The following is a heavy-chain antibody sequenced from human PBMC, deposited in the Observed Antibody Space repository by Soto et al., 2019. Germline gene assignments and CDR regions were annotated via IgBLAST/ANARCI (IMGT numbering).Heavy chain of an antibody. CDR2: ISGYNGDT. J-gene: IGHJ4*02. CDR3: ARGLGLYYFDY. D-gene: IGHD1-26*01. V-gene: IGHV1-18*01. CDR1: GYTFTRYG. Sequence: ASVKVSCKASGYTFTRYGISWVRQAPGQGLEWMGWISGYNGDTNYAQKFQGRVSITIDTSTTTAYMELRSLRSEDTAVYYCARGLGLYYFDYWGQGTLVTVSS.